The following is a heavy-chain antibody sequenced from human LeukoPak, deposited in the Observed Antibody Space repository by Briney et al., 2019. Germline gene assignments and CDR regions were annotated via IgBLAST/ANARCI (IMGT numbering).Heavy chain of an antibody. CDR1: GFTFDDYA. Sequence: PGRSLRLSCAAFGFTFDDYAMHWVRQAPGKGLEWVSGISWNSGSIGYADSVKGRFTISRDNAKNSLYLQMNSLRAEDTALYYCAKDKNYDILTGFGDFDYWGQGTLVTVSS. D-gene: IGHD3-9*01. V-gene: IGHV3-9*01. CDR3: AKDKNYDILTGFGDFDY. CDR2: ISWNSGSI. J-gene: IGHJ4*02.